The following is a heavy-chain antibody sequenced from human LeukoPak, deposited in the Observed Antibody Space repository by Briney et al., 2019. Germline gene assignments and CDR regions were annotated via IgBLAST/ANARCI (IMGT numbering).Heavy chain of an antibody. CDR3: ARVPRFVVVPAATYYMDV. D-gene: IGHD2-2*01. V-gene: IGHV4-34*01. Sequence: SETLSLTCAVYGGSFSGYYWSWIRQPPGKGLEWIGEINHSGSTNYNPSLKSRVTISVDTSKNQFSLKLSSVTAADTAVYYCARVPRFVVVPAATYYMDVWGKGTTVTVSS. CDR2: INHSGST. CDR1: GGSFSGYY. J-gene: IGHJ6*03.